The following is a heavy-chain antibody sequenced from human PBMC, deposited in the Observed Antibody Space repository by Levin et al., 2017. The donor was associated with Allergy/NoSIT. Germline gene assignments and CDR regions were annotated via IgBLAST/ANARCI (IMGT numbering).Heavy chain of an antibody. CDR3: ARGPFAAAAHY. CDR2: ISGTSSAI. CDR1: GFTFRDYY. J-gene: IGHJ4*02. D-gene: IGHD6-13*01. Sequence: GGSLRLSCAASGFTFRDYYMSWIRQAPGKGLELVSYISGTSSAIIYADTVKGRFTISRDNSQNSLYLQMNSLRAEDTAVYFCARGPFAAAAHYWGQGTLVTVSS. V-gene: IGHV3-11*05.